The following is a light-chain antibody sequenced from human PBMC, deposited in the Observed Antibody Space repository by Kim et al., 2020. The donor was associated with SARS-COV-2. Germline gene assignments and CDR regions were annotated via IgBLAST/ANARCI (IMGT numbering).Light chain of an antibody. CDR3: QQYRTYPPLT. V-gene: IGKV1-5*03. Sequence: SEGDRVTITCRASQSISDWLAWYQQKPGRAPKLLIYRASRLDSGVPSRFSGSGSETEFSLTISSLQPDDFATYYCQQYRTYPPLTFGGGTKVDIK. J-gene: IGKJ4*01. CDR2: RAS. CDR1: QSISDW.